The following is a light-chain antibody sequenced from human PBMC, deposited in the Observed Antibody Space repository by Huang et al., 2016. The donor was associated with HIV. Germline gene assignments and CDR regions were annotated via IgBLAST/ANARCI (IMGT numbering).Light chain of an antibody. Sequence: EIVMTQSPATLSVSPGERATLSCRASQSVSSNLTWYQQKPGQAPRLLIYGASTRATGIPARFSGSGSGTEFTLTINGLQSEDFAVYYCQQYNNWYTFGQGTKLEIK. CDR1: QSVSSN. CDR3: QQYNNWYT. V-gene: IGKV3-15*01. CDR2: GAS. J-gene: IGKJ2*01.